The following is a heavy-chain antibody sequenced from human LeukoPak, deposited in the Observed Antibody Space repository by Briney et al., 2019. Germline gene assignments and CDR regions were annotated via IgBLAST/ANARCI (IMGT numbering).Heavy chain of an antibody. Sequence: GSSVKVSCKASGGTLSNYAISWVRQAPGQGLEWMGGIIPLFGSADYAQKFQGRVTFTADESTSTAYMELSSLRPEDTAVYYCARDLLGSAISYSSGAWDYWGQGTLVTVSS. D-gene: IGHD3-10*01. CDR1: GGTLSNYA. CDR3: ARDLLGSAISYSSGAWDY. CDR2: IIPLFGSA. J-gene: IGHJ4*02. V-gene: IGHV1-69*01.